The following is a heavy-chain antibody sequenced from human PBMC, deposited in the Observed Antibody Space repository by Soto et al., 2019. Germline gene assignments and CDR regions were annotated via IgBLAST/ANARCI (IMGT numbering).Heavy chain of an antibody. V-gene: IGHV5-51*01. D-gene: IGHD1-26*01. Sequence: PGESLKISCKGSGNTFTNYWIGWVRQMPGKGLEWMGIIYPGDSDTRYSPSFQGQVTISVDKSINTAYLQWSSLKASDTAIYYCSKLWMGAKGAAFAIWGQGTMVTVSS. CDR1: GNTFTNYW. CDR3: SKLWMGAKGAAFAI. J-gene: IGHJ3*02. CDR2: IYPGDSDT.